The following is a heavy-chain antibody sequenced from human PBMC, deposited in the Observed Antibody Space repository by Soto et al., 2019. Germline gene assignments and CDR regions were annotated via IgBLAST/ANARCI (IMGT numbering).Heavy chain of an antibody. CDR2: IIPIFGTA. CDR1: GGTFSSYA. J-gene: IGHJ3*02. V-gene: IGHV1-69*13. Sequence: SVKVSCKASGGTFSSYAISWVRQAPGQGLEWMGGIIPIFGTANYAQKFQGRVTITADESTSTAYMELSSLRSEDTAVYYCARAAVGDLPNPMGDAFDIWGQGTMVTVSS. D-gene: IGHD4-17*01. CDR3: ARAAVGDLPNPMGDAFDI.